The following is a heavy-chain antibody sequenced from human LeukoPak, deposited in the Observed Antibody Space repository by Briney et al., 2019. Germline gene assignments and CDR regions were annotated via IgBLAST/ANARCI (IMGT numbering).Heavy chain of an antibody. CDR1: GFTFSSYT. Sequence: GGSLRLSCAASGFTFSSYTMNWVRQAPGKGLEWVSSIIGSNYIYYADSVKGRFTISRDDAKNSLYLQMNSLRAEDTAVYYCARGNSGLDYWGQGTLVTVSS. CDR2: IIGSNYI. V-gene: IGHV3-21*01. D-gene: IGHD1-26*01. CDR3: ARGNSGLDY. J-gene: IGHJ4*02.